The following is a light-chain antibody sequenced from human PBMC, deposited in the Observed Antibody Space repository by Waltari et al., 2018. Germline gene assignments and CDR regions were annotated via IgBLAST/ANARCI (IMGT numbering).Light chain of an antibody. J-gene: IGLJ2*01. Sequence: SSELTQDPAVSVALGQTVRITCQGDSLRSYYASWYQQKPGQAPVLVIYSKNNRPSGIPGGFSGSSSGNTAALIITGAQAIDEADYYSNSRDSCGDLIDVVFGGGTKLTVL. V-gene: IGLV3-19*01. CDR1: SLRSYY. CDR3: NSRDSCGDLIDVV. CDR2: SKN.